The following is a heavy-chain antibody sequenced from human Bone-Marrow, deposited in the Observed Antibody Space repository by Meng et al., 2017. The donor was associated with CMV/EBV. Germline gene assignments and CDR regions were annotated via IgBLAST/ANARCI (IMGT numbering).Heavy chain of an antibody. V-gene: IGHV3-9*01. CDR3: LKYTIPASSRWLIYGMDV. Sequence: GGSLRLSCAASGFMFDDYVMHWVRQAPGKGLEWVSGITWNRNSIGYADSVKGRFTISRDNVKNSLYLQMNSLRPEDTVLYYCLKYTIPASSRWLIYGMDVWGQGTTVTVSS. CDR1: GFMFDDYV. J-gene: IGHJ6*02. D-gene: IGHD6-19*01. CDR2: ITWNRNSI.